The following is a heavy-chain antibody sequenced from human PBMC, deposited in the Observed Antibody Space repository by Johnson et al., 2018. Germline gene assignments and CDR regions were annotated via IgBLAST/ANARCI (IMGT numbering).Heavy chain of an antibody. V-gene: IGHV5-51*03. CDR3: ARSQATSGDYSY. CDR1: GYTFTTYW. CDR2: IYPGDSDT. Sequence: VQLVEAGAEMKKPGESLKISCQGSGYTFTTYWIGWVRQMPGKGLEWMGIIYPGDSDTIYRPPVPGQVTMSADKSISTAYLQWRNLKASDTAGYYCARSQATSGDYSYGGQGTLVTVSS. D-gene: IGHD3-22*01. J-gene: IGHJ4*02.